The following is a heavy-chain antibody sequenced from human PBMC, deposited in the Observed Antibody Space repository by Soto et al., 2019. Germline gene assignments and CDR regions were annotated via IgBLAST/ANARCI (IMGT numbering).Heavy chain of an antibody. D-gene: IGHD3-9*01. CDR1: GGSISSGGYY. V-gene: IGHV4-31*03. CDR2: IYYSGST. Sequence: TLALTCPVSGGSISSGGYYWSWIRQHPGKGLEWIGYIYYSGSTYYNPSLKSRVTISVDTSKNQFSLKLSSVTAADTAVYYCARKYYDILTGYIPGFDYWGHGTLVTVSS. CDR3: ARKYYDILTGYIPGFDY. J-gene: IGHJ4*01.